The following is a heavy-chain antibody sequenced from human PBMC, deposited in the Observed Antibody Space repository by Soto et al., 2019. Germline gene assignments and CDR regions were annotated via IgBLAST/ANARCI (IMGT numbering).Heavy chain of an antibody. J-gene: IGHJ4*02. Sequence: ASVKVSCKASGYTFTSYAMHWVRQAPGQRLEWMGWINAGNGNTKYSQEFQGRVTITRDTSASTAYMELSSLRSEDTAVYYCARDLIPFASHPAPRAYRDYWGQGTLVTVSS. CDR1: GYTFTSYA. CDR3: ARDLIPFASHPAPRAYRDY. V-gene: IGHV1-3*01. CDR2: INAGNGNT. D-gene: IGHD2-21*01.